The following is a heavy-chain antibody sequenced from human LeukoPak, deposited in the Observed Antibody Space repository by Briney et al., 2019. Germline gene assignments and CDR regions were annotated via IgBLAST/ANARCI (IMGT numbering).Heavy chain of an antibody. Sequence: SDTQSLTCTLSGRFINSYYWSWIRQPPGKGLAWIGYIYYSGSTYYYPSLKSRVIISVSTYKNQFSLKVSSVTAADTAVYYCARDGSGYSSGWSKDFDYWGQGTLVTVSS. CDR1: GRFINSYY. CDR2: IYYSGST. D-gene: IGHD6-19*01. V-gene: IGHV4-59*04. CDR3: ARDGSGYSSGWSKDFDY. J-gene: IGHJ4*02.